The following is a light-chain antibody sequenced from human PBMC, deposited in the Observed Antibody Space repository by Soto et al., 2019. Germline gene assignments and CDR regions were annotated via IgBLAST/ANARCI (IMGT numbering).Light chain of an antibody. J-gene: IGKJ4*01. CDR2: DAS. CDR3: QQYDNLPLT. Sequence: DIQMTQSPSSLSASVGDRVTITCEASQDISNYLNWYQQKRGKAPKLLIYDASNLETGVPSRFSGSGSGTDFTFTISSLQPEDIATYYCQQYDNLPLTFGGGTKVDI. V-gene: IGKV1-33*01. CDR1: QDISNY.